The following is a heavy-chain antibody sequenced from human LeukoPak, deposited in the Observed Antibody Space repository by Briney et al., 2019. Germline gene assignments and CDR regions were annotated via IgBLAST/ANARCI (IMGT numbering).Heavy chain of an antibody. CDR2: IKQDGSEK. D-gene: IGHD3-3*01. Sequence: GGSLRLSCAASGFTFSSYSMNWVRQAPGKGLEWVANIKQDGSEKYYVHSVKGRFTISRDNAKNSLYLHMNSLRAEDTAVYYCARDQVTVFGVTRGGIDYWGQGTLVTVSS. J-gene: IGHJ4*02. CDR3: ARDQVTVFGVTRGGIDY. V-gene: IGHV3-7*01. CDR1: GFTFSSYS.